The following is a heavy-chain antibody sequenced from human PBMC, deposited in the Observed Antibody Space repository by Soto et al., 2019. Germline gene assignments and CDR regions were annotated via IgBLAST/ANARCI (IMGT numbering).Heavy chain of an antibody. CDR3: ARRVLTGGNFDS. D-gene: IGHD3-16*01. V-gene: IGHV3-23*01. J-gene: IGHJ5*01. CDR2: IGITAGST. CDR1: GFTFTDYA. Sequence: EVQLLESGGGLVQPGGSLRLSCAASGFTFTDYAMSWVRQAPGKGLEWVSAIGITAGSTHYADSVQGRFSITRDNSESTLYLQMNSLRDEDTAIYCFARRVLTGGNFDSWGRGTLVTVCS.